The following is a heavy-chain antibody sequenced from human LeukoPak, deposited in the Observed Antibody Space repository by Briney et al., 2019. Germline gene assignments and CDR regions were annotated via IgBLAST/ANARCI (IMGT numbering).Heavy chain of an antibody. V-gene: IGHV3-33*01. CDR1: GFTFSSYG. J-gene: IGHJ6*02. Sequence: GGSLRLSCAASGFTFSSYGMHWVRQAPGKGLEWVAVIWYDGSNKYYADSVKGRFTISRDNSKNTLYLQMNSLRAEDTAVYYCARDLFSYHYGSGSYGMDVWGQGTTVTVSS. CDR2: IWYDGSNK. CDR3: ARDLFSYHYGSGSYGMDV. D-gene: IGHD3-10*01.